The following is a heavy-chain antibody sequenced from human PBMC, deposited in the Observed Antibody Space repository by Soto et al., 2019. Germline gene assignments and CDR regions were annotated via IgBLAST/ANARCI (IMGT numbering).Heavy chain of an antibody. CDR3: ARTGDYYDRSGYYQGWFDP. CDR1: GGSISSSNW. D-gene: IGHD3-22*01. V-gene: IGHV4-4*02. Sequence: QVQLQESGPGLVKPSGTLSLTCAVSGGSISSSNWWSWVRQPPGKGLEWIGEIYHSGSTNYNPSLKSRVTISVDKSKNQFSLKLSSVTAADTAVYYCARTGDYYDRSGYYQGWFDPWGQGTLVTVSS. J-gene: IGHJ5*02. CDR2: IYHSGST.